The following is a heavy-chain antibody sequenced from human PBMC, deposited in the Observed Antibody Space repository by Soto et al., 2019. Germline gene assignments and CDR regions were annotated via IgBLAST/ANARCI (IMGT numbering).Heavy chain of an antibody. CDR1: GYTFTTCG. V-gene: IGHV1-18*04. CDR2: ISGYNGNT. CDR3: ARVLVDLVRFRELSRLYCFDF. Sequence: GASVKVSCKDSGYTFTTCGITWVRQAPGQGLEWMGWISGYNGNTNYGQKLQGRVTLTTDTSTSTAYMELRSLRSDDTALYYCARVLVDLVRFRELSRLYCFDFWGQGTLDTVSS. D-gene: IGHD3-10*01. J-gene: IGHJ4*02.